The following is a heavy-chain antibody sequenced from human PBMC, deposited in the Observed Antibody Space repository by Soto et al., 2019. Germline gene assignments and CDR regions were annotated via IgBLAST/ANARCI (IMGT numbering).Heavy chain of an antibody. D-gene: IGHD2-2*01. CDR1: GGTFSSFA. V-gene: IGHV1-69*01. J-gene: IGHJ5*02. Sequence: QVQLVQSGAEVKKPGSSVKVSCKASGGTFSSFAISWVRQAPGQGLEWMGGIIPIFGTANYAQKFQGRVTITADESTSTAYMELSSLRSEDTAVYYCARECSSTSCLPSPGWFDPWGQGTLVTVSS. CDR3: ARECSSTSCLPSPGWFDP. CDR2: IIPIFGTA.